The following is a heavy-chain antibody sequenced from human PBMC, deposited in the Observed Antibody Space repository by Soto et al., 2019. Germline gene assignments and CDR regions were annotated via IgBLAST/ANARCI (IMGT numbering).Heavy chain of an antibody. CDR1: GVSISSGNW. V-gene: IGHV4-4*02. CDR3: ARLVYDTRLNYLYFDF. J-gene: IGHJ4*02. CDR2: IFHDGTA. D-gene: IGHD3-16*01. Sequence: SETLSLTCAVSGVSISSGNWCTWVRQSPRKGLEYIGEIFHDGTANYYSSFGRRVAMSVDKSKNQFSLRLTSVTAADTAIYYCARLVYDTRLNYLYFDFWGQGALVTVSS.